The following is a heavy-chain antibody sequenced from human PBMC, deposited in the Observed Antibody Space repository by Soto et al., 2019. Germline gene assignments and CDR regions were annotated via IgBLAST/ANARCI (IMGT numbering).Heavy chain of an antibody. J-gene: IGHJ4*03. Sequence: QVQLVQSGAGVRQPASSVKVSCKTSGGTFSSYAISWVRQAPGQGLEWMGGIVPIVDTSTYAQKFQGRVTITADESTSTAYMELSSLRSDDTAIYYCVRVVAIPGYPDNWCQGTLVTVSS. CDR1: GGTFSSYA. CDR2: IVPIVDTS. V-gene: IGHV1-69*12. CDR3: VRVVAIPGYPDN. D-gene: IGHD2-15*01.